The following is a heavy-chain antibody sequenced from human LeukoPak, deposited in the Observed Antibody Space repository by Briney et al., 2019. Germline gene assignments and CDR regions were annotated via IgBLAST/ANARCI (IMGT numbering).Heavy chain of an antibody. Sequence: ASVKISCKAPGYTVTKYYMDWVRQDPGQGLEWMGMINPSTNGWTYAQKFQGRVTVTSDTSTSTVYMELSSLRSEDTAVYYCARSGMWFSTNDWGQGTLVTVSS. V-gene: IGHV1-46*01. CDR1: GYTVTKYY. CDR2: INPSTNGW. CDR3: ARSGMWFSTND. J-gene: IGHJ4*02. D-gene: IGHD2-21*01.